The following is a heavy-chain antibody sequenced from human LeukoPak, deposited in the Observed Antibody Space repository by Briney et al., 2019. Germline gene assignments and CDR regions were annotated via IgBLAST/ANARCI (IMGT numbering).Heavy chain of an antibody. CDR3: AASGWYRGRWFDP. V-gene: IGHV1-58*01. D-gene: IGHD6-19*01. CDR1: GFTFTSSA. CDR2: IVVGSGNT. J-gene: IGHJ5*02. Sequence: SSVTVSCKASGFTFTSSAVQWLRQARGRRLAWIGLIVVGSGNTNYAQKFQERVTITRDMSTSTAYMELSSLGSEDTAVYYCAASGWYRGRWFDPWGQGTLVTVSS.